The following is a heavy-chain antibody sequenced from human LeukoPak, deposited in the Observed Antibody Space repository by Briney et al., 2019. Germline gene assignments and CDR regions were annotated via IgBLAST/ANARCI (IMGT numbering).Heavy chain of an antibody. CDR2: IKQDGSEK. CDR3: ARAGSTSFYYYYYMDV. V-gene: IGHV3-7*03. J-gene: IGHJ6*03. Sequence: GGSLRLSCAASGFTFSSYWMSWVRQAPGKGLEWVANIKQDGSEKYYVDSVKGRFTISRDNAKNSLYLQMNSLRAEDTALYYCARAGSTSFYYYYYMDVWGKGTTVTVSS. D-gene: IGHD2-2*01. CDR1: GFTFSSYW.